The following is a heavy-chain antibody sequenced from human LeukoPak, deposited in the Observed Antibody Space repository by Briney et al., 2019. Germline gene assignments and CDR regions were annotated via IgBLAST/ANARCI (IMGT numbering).Heavy chain of an antibody. V-gene: IGHV3-13*01. CDR1: GFTFSNYD. CDR2: LCTAGGT. D-gene: IGHD6-13*01. J-gene: IGHJ4*02. CDR3: ASSPAYSSIWYASGN. Sequence: PGGSLRLSCAASGFTFSNYDMHWVRQAPGKGLEWVSGLCTAGGTYYTDFMKRQFTIYRENAYNTWHLQKRRLSGGDTAVYDYASSPAYSSIWYASGNWGQGTLVSVSS.